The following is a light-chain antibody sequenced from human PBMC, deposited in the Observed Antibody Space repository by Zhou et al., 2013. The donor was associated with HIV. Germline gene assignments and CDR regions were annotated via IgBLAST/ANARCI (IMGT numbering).Light chain of an antibody. Sequence: DIVMTQSPLSLPVTPGEPASISCRSSQSLLHSNGYNYLDWYLQKPGQSPQLLIYLGSNRASGVPDRFSGSGTGTDFTLKISRVEAEDVGVYYCMQALLTQITFGQGTRLE. CDR1: QSLLHSNGYNY. CDR3: MQALLTQIT. CDR2: LGS. V-gene: IGKV2-28*01. J-gene: IGKJ5*01.